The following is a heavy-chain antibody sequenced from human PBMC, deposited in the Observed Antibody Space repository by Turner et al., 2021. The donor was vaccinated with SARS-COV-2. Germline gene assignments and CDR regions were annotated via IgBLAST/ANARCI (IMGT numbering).Heavy chain of an antibody. V-gene: IGHV5-51*03. Sequence: EVQLVQSGAEVDQPGRSLRISCKGSGYSFSSYGIRWVRQVPGKGLEWVAVISHGESDISYSASFQGQVTISADKSISTAYLQRSSLRAADTAMYYCAKGLWSSSGCSRSMSAFDIWGQGTMVTVSS. CDR2: ISHGESDI. D-gene: IGHD6-25*01. CDR1: GYSFSSYG. CDR3: AKGLWSSSGCSRSMSAFDI. J-gene: IGHJ3*02.